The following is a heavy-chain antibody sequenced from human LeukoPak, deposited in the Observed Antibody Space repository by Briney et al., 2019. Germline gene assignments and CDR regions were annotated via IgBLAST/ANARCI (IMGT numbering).Heavy chain of an antibody. CDR2: IYYSGST. V-gene: IGHV4-39*01. D-gene: IGHD6-19*01. Sequence: PSETLSLTCTVSGDSVSSSSYYWGWIRQPPGKGLEWIGNIYYSGSTSYNPSLKSRVTISVDTSKNQFSLKLSSVTAADTAVYYCTRRRYSSGWRDYWGQGTLVTVSS. CDR3: TRRRYSSGWRDY. CDR1: GDSVSSSSYY. J-gene: IGHJ4*02.